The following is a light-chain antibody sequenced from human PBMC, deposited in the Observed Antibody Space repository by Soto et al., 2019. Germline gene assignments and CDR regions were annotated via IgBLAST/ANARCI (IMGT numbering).Light chain of an antibody. CDR3: SSYTSSSTHV. CDR1: SSDVGAYTF. CDR2: DVS. J-gene: IGLJ1*01. Sequence: QSVLTQPASVSGSPGQSITISCTGTSSDVGAYTFVSWYQQHTDKVPKLMIFDVSRRPSGVSDRFSGSKSGNTASLTISGLQPEDEADYYCSSYTSSSTHVFGSGTKVTVL. V-gene: IGLV2-14*03.